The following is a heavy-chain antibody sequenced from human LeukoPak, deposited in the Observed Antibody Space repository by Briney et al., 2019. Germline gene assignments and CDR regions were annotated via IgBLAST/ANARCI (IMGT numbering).Heavy chain of an antibody. J-gene: IGHJ4*02. CDR1: GFTFSDYS. CDR3: AKSRVGYDY. D-gene: IGHD5-12*01. V-gene: IGHV3-11*03. Sequence: GGSLRLSCAVSGFTFSDYSMTWIRQAPGKGLDWVSYISSGSDYTNYADSVKGRFTISRDNAKNSLYLQVHSLRAEDTAVYYCAKSRVGYDYWGQGTLVTVSS. CDR2: ISSGSDYT.